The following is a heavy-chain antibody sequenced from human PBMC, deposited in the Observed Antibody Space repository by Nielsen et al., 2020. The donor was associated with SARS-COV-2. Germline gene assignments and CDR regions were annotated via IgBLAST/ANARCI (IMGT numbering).Heavy chain of an antibody. Sequence: ASVKVSCKASGYTFTSYDINWVRQATGQGLEWMGWMNPNSGNTGYAQKFQGRVTMTRNTSISTAYMELSSLRSEDTAVYYCARGGRVRGVIRVGYYFDYWGQGTLVTVSS. V-gene: IGHV1-8*01. CDR3: ARGGRVRGVIRVGYYFDY. J-gene: IGHJ4*02. D-gene: IGHD3-10*01. CDR1: GYTFTSYD. CDR2: MNPNSGNT.